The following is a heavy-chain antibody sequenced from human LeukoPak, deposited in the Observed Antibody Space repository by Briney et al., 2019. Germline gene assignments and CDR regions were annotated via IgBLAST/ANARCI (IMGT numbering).Heavy chain of an antibody. Sequence: GGSLRLSCAASGFTFNKSWMSWVRQAPGKGPEWVANIKEDGTQKYYVDSVRGRFTISRDNAENSLYLQMNSLRDEDTAVYYCAKTGERDYWGRGTLVTVSS. V-gene: IGHV3-7*01. J-gene: IGHJ4*02. D-gene: IGHD7-27*01. CDR2: IKEDGTQK. CDR3: AKTGERDY. CDR1: GFTFNKSW.